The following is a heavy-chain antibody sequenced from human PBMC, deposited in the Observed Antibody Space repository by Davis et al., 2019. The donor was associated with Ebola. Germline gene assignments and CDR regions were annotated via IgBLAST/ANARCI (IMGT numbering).Heavy chain of an antibody. CDR1: GYIFSNYD. CDR3: TRGYSPKCRTGDCVNDY. J-gene: IGHJ4*02. D-gene: IGHD2-21*01. Sequence: ASVKVPCKASGYIFSNYDINWVRQASGQGLEWMGWVNPYSGHTGYVEKFKGRVSMTRDSSITTAYMELISLRLDDTAVYYCTRGYSPKCRTGDCVNDYWGQGTLVTVSS. V-gene: IGHV1-8*01. CDR2: VNPYSGHT.